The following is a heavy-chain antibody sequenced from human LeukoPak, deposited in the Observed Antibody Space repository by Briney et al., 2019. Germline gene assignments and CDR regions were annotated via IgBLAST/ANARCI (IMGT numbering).Heavy chain of an antibody. CDR2: ISSTSNTI. CDR3: AREGRYSYGPDY. CDR1: GFTFSTYS. Sequence: PGGSLRLSCAASGFTFSTYSLNWVRQAPGKGLEWVSYISSTSNTIYYADSVKGRFTISRDNAKNSLYLQMNSLRAEDTAVYYCAREGRYSYGPDYWGQGTLVTVSS. D-gene: IGHD5-18*01. J-gene: IGHJ4*02. V-gene: IGHV3-48*01.